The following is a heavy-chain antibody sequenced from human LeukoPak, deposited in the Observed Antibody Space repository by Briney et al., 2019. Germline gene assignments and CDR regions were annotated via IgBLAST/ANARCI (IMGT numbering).Heavy chain of an antibody. D-gene: IGHD3-3*01. CDR2: IYPGDSDP. CDR3: ASAGNDFWSGYPSFDY. V-gene: IGHV5-51*01. Sequence: GESLKISCKGSGYSFTSYWIGWVRQMPGKGLEWMGIIYPGDSDPRYSPSFQGQVTISADKSISTAYLQWSSLKASDTAMYYCASAGNDFWSGYPSFDYWGQGALVTVSS. CDR1: GYSFTSYW. J-gene: IGHJ4*02.